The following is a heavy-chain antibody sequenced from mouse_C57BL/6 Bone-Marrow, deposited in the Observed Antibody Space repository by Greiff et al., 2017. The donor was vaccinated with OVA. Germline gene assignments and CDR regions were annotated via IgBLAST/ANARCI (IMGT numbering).Heavy chain of an antibody. V-gene: IGHV14-4*01. J-gene: IGHJ2*01. Sequence: EVQLQQSGAELVTPGASVKLSCTASGFNIKDDYMHWVKQRPEQGLEWIGWIDPENGDTEYASKFQGKATITADTSSNTAYLPFSRLTSQYTAVYYCTSYGNFDYWGQGPTLTVSS. D-gene: IGHD2-1*01. CDR3: TSYGNFDY. CDR1: GFNIKDDY. CDR2: IDPENGDT.